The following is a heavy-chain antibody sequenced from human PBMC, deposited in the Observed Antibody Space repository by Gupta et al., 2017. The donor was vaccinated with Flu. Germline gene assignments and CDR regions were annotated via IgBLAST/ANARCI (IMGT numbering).Heavy chain of an antibody. V-gene: IGHV3-74*03. CDR3: ATVTTGC. J-gene: IGHJ4*02. CDR2: INPDGSST. CDR1: GFTFSGSY. D-gene: IGHD4-17*01. Sequence: EVQLVEPGGGLVQPGGSLSLSCAASGFTFSGSYLQWVRQAPWKGLVWVSLINPDGSSTTYADSVKGRFTISRDNAKNTLYLQMNSLGADDTAVYYCATVTTGCWGQGTLVTVSS.